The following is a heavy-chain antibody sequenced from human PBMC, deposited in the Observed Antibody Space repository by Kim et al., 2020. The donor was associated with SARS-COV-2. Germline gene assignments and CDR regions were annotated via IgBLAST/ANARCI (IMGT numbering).Heavy chain of an antibody. V-gene: IGHV4-34*01. J-gene: IGHJ6*01. CDR3: ARGTRAFGVVITRRYYYY. CDR1: GGSFSGYY. D-gene: IGHD3-3*01. CDR2: INHSGST. Sequence: SETLSLTCAVYGGSFSGYYWSWIRQPPGKGLEWIGEINHSGSTNYNPSLKSRVTISVDTSKNQFSLKLSSVTAADTAVYYCARGTRAFGVVITRRYYYY.